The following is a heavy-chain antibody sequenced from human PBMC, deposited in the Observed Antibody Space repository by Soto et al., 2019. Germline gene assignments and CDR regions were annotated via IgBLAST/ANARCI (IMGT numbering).Heavy chain of an antibody. CDR2: INPSGGST. D-gene: IGHD4-17*01. J-gene: IGHJ4*02. CDR3: ARDAITNDYGIVY. V-gene: IGHV1-46*03. CDR1: GYTFTIYY. Sequence: ASLKVSCKASGYTFTIYYMHWVRQAPGQGLEWMGIINPSGGSTSYAQKFQGRVTMTRDTSTSTVYMELSSLRSEDTAVYYCARDAITNDYGIVYWGQGTLVTVSS.